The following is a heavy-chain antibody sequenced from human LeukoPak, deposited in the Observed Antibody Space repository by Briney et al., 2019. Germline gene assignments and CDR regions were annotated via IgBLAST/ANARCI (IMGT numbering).Heavy chain of an antibody. D-gene: IGHD3-16*01. CDR3: ARYRGSNWFDP. CDR2: IKQDGSEE. Sequence: GGSLRLSCAASGFIFSNYWMTWVRQAPGKGLEWVANIKQDGSEEYYVDSVKGRFTISRDNAKISLYLQMNSLRAEDTAVYYCARYRGSNWFDPWGQGTLVTVSS. V-gene: IGHV3-7*01. J-gene: IGHJ5*02. CDR1: GFIFSNYW.